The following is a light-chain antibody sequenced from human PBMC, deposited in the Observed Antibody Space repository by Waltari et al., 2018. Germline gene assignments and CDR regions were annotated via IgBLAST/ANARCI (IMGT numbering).Light chain of an antibody. V-gene: IGLV3-9*01. CDR1: NIGSKS. CDR2: TDI. J-gene: IGLJ1*01. CDR3: QVWASGTYI. Sequence: SYELTDSISVSVALGQTAKIACGGDNIGSKSVHWYQQKPGQPPIQVIYTDIRRPPGSPERFSGSNSGNTATLTISRAQVVDEADYFCQVWASGTYIFAGGTKLTVL.